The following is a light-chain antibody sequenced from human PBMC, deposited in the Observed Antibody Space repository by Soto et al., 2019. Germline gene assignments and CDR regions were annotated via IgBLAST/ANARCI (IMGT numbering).Light chain of an antibody. Sequence: DXQMTQSPSTLXTSVGDRVTITCRASQSISPWLAWYQQIPGEAPKLLIYKASSLESWVPSRFSGSGSGTEFTLTIFFLQPDDVSTYYCQQYATYWTFGQGXK. V-gene: IGKV1-5*03. CDR1: QSISPW. CDR3: QQYATYWT. J-gene: IGKJ1*01. CDR2: KAS.